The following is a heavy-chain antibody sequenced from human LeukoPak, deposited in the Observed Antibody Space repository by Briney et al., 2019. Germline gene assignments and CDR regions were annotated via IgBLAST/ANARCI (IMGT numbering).Heavy chain of an antibody. D-gene: IGHD3-10*01. J-gene: IGHJ5*02. CDR1: GGSISSGSYY. CDR2: IYTSGST. Sequence: SETLSLTCTVSGGSISSGSYYWSWIRQPAGKGLEWIGRIYTSGSTNYNPSLNSRVTISVDTSNNQFSLKLSSVTAADTAVYYCARHGGSGLDWFDPWGQGTLVTVSS. CDR3: ARHGGSGLDWFDP. V-gene: IGHV4-61*02.